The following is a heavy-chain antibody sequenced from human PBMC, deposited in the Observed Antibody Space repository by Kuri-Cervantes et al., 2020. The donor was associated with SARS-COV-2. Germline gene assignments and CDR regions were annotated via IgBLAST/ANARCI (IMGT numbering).Heavy chain of an antibody. J-gene: IGHJ4*02. V-gene: IGHV4-59*12. D-gene: IGHD5-18*01. CDR2: IYHSGST. CDR3: ARVGYSSGRHDY. CDR1: GDSIRDYY. Sequence: SETLSLTCNVSGDSIRDYYWNWIRQPPGKGLEWIGYIYHSGSTYYNPSLKSRVTISVDRSKNQFSLKLSSVTAADTAVYYCARVGYSSGRHDYWGQGTLVTVSS.